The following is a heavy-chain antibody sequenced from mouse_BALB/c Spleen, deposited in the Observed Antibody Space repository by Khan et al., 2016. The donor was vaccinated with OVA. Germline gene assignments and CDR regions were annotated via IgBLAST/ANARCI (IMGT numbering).Heavy chain of an antibody. J-gene: IGHJ4*01. Sequence: QMQLEVPGPRLVAPSQSLSITCTVSGFSLTDYAVSWIRQPPGKGLEWLGVIWAGGSKYYTSLLKSSLSISKDNSKSQVFLKGNSLQTDDSAMYYCAKDPPYYGLDYWGQGTSVTVSS. CDR1: GFSLTDYA. V-gene: IGHV2-6-5*01. CDR2: IWAGGSK. CDR3: AKDPPYYGLDY.